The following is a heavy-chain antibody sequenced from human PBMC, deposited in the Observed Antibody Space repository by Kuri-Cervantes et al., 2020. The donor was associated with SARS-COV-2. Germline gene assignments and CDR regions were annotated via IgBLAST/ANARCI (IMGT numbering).Heavy chain of an antibody. CDR2: INHSGST. V-gene: IGHV4-34*01. J-gene: IGHJ4*02. D-gene: IGHD3-22*01. Sequence: GSLRLFCAVYGGSFSGYYWSWIRQPPGKGLEWIGEINHSGSTNYNPSLKSRVTISVDTSKNQFSLKLSSVTAADTAVYYCARRKQYYYDSSGYYAFDYWGQGTLVTVSS. CDR3: ARRKQYYYDSSGYYAFDY. CDR1: GGSFSGYY.